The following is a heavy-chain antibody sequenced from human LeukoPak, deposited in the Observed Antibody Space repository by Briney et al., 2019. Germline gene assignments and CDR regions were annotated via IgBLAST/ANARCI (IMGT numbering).Heavy chain of an antibody. J-gene: IGHJ4*02. CDR1: GFTFSSYS. CDR2: ISSSSSYI. D-gene: IGHD3-22*01. Sequence: GGSLRLSCAASGFTFSSYSMNWVRQAPGKGLEWVSSISSSSSYIYYADSVKGRFTISRDNAKNSLYLQMNSLRAEDTAVYYCAREEYYYDSRTRSGGWYWGQGTLVTVSS. CDR3: AREEYYYDSRTRSGGWY. V-gene: IGHV3-21*01.